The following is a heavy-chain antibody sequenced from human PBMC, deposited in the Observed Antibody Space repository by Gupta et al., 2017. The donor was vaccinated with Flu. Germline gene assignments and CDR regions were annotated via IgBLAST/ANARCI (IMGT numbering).Heavy chain of an antibody. D-gene: IGHD1-1*01. J-gene: IGHJ5*02. CDR2: ISPSATKV. CDR3: ARVVRIATTEGLDP. CDR1: SDYH. Sequence: SDYHRSWIRQAAGEGLEFVSYISPSATKVYHVVAGRVRFTISRDNAKNSLYLQTNSPTDAATAVYFCARVVRIATTEGLDPWGQGTLVTVAS. V-gene: IGHV3-11*01.